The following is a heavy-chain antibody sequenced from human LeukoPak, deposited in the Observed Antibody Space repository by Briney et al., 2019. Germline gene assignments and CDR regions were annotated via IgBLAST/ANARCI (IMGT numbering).Heavy chain of an antibody. CDR2: ISSSGSTI. D-gene: IGHD1-20*01. CDR3: ARGPSGGNNLWMDY. Sequence: PGGSLRLSCAASEFTLSSYEMNWVRQAPGKGLGWVSYISSSGSTIYYADSVKGRFTISRDNAKNSLYLQMNSLRTEDTAVYYCARGPSGGNNLWMDYWGQGTLVTVSS. V-gene: IGHV3-48*03. J-gene: IGHJ4*02. CDR1: EFTLSSYE.